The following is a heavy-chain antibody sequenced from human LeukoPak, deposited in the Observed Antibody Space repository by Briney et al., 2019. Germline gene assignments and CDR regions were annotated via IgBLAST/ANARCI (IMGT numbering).Heavy chain of an antibody. CDR2: FDWDDDK. CDR1: GFSLSTTGVC. V-gene: IGHV2-70*11. CDR3: ARTRGQYYYDSSGYPFDY. D-gene: IGHD3-22*01. Sequence: SGPTLVNPTQTLTLTCTFSGFSLSTTGVCVSWIRQPPGKALEWLARFDWDDDKHYSTSLKTRLTISKDTSKNQVVLTMTNMDPADTATYYCARTRGQYYYDSSGYPFDYWGQGTLVTVSS. J-gene: IGHJ4*02.